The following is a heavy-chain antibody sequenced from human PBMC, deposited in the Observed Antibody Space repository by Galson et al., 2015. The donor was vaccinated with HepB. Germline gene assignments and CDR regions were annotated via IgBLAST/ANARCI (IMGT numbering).Heavy chain of an antibody. Sequence: LSLTCTVSGGPFSSYYWGWIRQPPGKGLEWIGSIYYSGSTYYNPSLKSRVTISVDTSKNQFSLKLSSVTAADTAVYYCASGITFGGVIVSTAPFDYWGQGTLVTVSS. CDR2: IYYSGST. D-gene: IGHD3-16*02. V-gene: IGHV4-39*07. J-gene: IGHJ4*02. CDR1: GGPFSSYY. CDR3: ASGITFGGVIVSTAPFDY.